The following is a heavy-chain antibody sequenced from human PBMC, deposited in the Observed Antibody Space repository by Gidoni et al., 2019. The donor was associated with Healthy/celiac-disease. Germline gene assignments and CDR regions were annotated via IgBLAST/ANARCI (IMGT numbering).Heavy chain of an antibody. V-gene: IGHV1-46*01. CDR3: ARDWDYYDSSGDPNFDY. CDR2: INPSGGST. J-gene: IGHJ4*02. Sequence: QVQLVQSGAEVKKPGASVKVSCKASGYPFTSYYMHWVRQAPGQGLEWMGIINPSGGSTSYAQKFQGRVTMTRDTFTSTVYMELSSLRSEDTAVYYCARDWDYYDSSGDPNFDYWGQGTLVTVSS. CDR1: GYPFTSYY. D-gene: IGHD3-22*01.